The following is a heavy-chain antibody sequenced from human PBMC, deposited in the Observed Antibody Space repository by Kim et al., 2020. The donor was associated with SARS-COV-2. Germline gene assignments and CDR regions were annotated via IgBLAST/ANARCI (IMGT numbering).Heavy chain of an antibody. V-gene: IGHV3-48*02. D-gene: IGHD5-18*01. Sequence: GGSLRLSCAASGFTFSSYSMNWVRQAPGKGLEWVSYISSSSSTIYYADSVKGRFTISRDNAKNSLYLQMNSLRDEDTAVYYCARLAVGADTAMVDYWGQGTLVTVSS. CDR1: GFTFSSYS. CDR2: ISSSSSTI. CDR3: ARLAVGADTAMVDY. J-gene: IGHJ4*02.